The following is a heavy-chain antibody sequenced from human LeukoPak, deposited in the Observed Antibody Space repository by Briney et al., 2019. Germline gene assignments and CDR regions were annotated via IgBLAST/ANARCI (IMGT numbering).Heavy chain of an antibody. CDR2: ISTYNGNT. CDR3: ARGTGTTFLASMDV. V-gene: IGHV1-18*01. Sequence: GASVKVSCKASGYTFTNYAISWVRQAPGQGLEWMGWISTYNGNTNYAQKVRGRVTMTTDTSTSTANMELSSLRSEDTAVYYCARGTGTTFLASMDVWGKGTTVTISS. D-gene: IGHD1-1*01. J-gene: IGHJ6*03. CDR1: GYTFTNYA.